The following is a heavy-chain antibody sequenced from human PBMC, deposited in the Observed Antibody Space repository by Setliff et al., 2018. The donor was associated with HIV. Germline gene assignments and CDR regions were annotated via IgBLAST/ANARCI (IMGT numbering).Heavy chain of an antibody. CDR3: ARQFRYPGIAVAGMDD. CDR2: IFYTGSA. V-gene: IGHV4-39*01. D-gene: IGHD6-19*01. Sequence: PETLSLTCTVYGGSISSSSYYWGWVRQPPGKGLEWIGTIFYTGSAYYTPSRKSRVTISIDTSNNQFCLKLSSVTAADTAVYYVARQFRYPGIAVAGMDDWGQGTLVTVSS. J-gene: IGHJ1*01. CDR1: GGSISSSSYY.